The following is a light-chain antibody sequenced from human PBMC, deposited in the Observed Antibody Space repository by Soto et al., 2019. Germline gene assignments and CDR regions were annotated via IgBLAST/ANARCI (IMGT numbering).Light chain of an antibody. CDR1: TSNIGTTY. J-gene: IGLJ3*02. V-gene: IGLV1-47*01. CDR2: QND. Sequence: QSVLTQPPSVSGTPGQTVTISCSGGTSNIGTTYVYWFRQLPGTAPKLLIYQNDQRPSGVPERFSGSKSGTSASLAINGLRPEDEADFYCAGWDESLSGVFGGGTKLTVL. CDR3: AGWDESLSGV.